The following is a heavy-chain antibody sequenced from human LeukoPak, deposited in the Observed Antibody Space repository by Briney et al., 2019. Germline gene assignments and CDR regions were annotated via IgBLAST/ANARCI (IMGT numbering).Heavy chain of an antibody. Sequence: GRSLRLSCAASGFTFSNYGMHWVRQAPGKGLEWVEVISYDGGHKYYADSVKGRFTISRDNSKNTLYLQMNSLRAEDTAVYYCAKDAGGPYDSMSYWFDPWGQGTLVTVSS. CDR1: GFTFSNYG. CDR3: AKDAGGPYDSMSYWFDP. J-gene: IGHJ5*02. D-gene: IGHD3-22*01. V-gene: IGHV3-30*18. CDR2: ISYDGGHK.